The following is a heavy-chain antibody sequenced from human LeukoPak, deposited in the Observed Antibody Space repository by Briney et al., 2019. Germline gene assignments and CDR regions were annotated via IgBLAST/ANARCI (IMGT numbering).Heavy chain of an antibody. Sequence: EASVKVSCKASGYTFTSYGISWVRQAPGQGPEWMGWISAYNGNTNYAQKFQGRVTITADESTSTAYMELSSLRSEDTAVYYCARDLQGLRDGYNRGYLWKVYYYMDVWGKGTTVTVSS. CDR3: ARDLQGLRDGYNRGYLWKVYYYMDV. CDR2: ISAYNGNT. V-gene: IGHV1-18*01. D-gene: IGHD5-24*01. CDR1: GYTFTSYG. J-gene: IGHJ6*03.